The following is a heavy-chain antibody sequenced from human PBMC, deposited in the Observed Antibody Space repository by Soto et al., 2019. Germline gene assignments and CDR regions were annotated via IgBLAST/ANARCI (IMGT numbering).Heavy chain of an antibody. CDR2: IYYSGST. J-gene: IGHJ4*02. CDR1: GGSISSYY. V-gene: IGHV4-59*01. CDR3: ARSYSSGWYGRFDY. Sequence: SETLSLTCTVSGGSISSYYWTWIRQPPGKGLEWIGYIYYSGSTNYNPSLKSRVTISVDTSKNQFSLKLSSVTAADTAVYYCARSYSSGWYGRFDYWGPGTLVTLSS. D-gene: IGHD6-19*01.